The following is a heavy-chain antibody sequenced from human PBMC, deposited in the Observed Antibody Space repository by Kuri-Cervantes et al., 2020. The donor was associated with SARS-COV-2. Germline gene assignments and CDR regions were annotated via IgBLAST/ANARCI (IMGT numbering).Heavy chain of an antibody. Sequence: SVKVSCKTSGGTFSSYAISWVRQAPGQGLEWMGGIIPIFGTANYAQKFQGRVTITTDESTSTAYMELSSLRSEDTAVYYCARTPTVTTYYFDYWGQGTLVTVSS. CDR3: ARTPTVTTYYFDY. CDR2: IIPIFGTA. CDR1: GGTFSSYA. V-gene: IGHV1-69*05. D-gene: IGHD4-17*01. J-gene: IGHJ4*02.